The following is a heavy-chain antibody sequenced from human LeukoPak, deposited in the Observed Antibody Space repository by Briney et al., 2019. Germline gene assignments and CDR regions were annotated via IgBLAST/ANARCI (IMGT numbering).Heavy chain of an antibody. J-gene: IGHJ4*02. D-gene: IGHD3-10*01. CDR1: GFTFSSYA. Sequence: PGGSLRLSCAASGFTFSSYAMSWVRQAPGKGLEWVSAISGSGGSTYYADSVKGRFTISRDNSKNTLYLQMNSLRAEDTAVYYCAKMPWGFGELLLAYWGQGTLVTVSS. CDR3: AKMPWGFGELLLAY. CDR2: ISGSGGST. V-gene: IGHV3-23*01.